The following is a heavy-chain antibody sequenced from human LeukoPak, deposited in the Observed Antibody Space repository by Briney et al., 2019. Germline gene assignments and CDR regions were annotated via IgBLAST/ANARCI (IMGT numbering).Heavy chain of an antibody. CDR1: GYTFTNYG. J-gene: IGHJ4*02. CDR3: AKWGQQLVRDDY. D-gene: IGHD6-13*01. Sequence: EASVKVSCKGSGYTFTNYGITWVRQAPGQGLEWMGWISAYNGNTKYAPKLQGRVIMTTDTSTSTAYMELRSLRSEDTAVYYCAKWGQQLVRDDYWGQGTLVTVSS. V-gene: IGHV1-18*01. CDR2: ISAYNGNT.